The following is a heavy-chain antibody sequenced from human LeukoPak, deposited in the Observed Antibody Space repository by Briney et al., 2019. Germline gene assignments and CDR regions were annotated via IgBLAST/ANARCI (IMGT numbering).Heavy chain of an antibody. V-gene: IGHV4-39*07. Sequence: SETPSLTCTVSGGSISSSSYYWGWIRQPPGKGLEWIGSIYYSGSTYYNPSLKSRVTISVDTSKNQFSLKLSSVTAADTAVYYCARDGYSYAFDYWGQGTLVTVSS. CDR3: ARDGYSYAFDY. J-gene: IGHJ4*02. D-gene: IGHD5-18*01. CDR2: IYYSGST. CDR1: GGSISSSSYY.